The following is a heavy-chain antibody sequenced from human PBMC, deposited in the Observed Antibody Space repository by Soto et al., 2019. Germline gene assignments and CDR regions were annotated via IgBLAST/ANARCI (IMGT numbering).Heavy chain of an antibody. CDR3: ARDLRTLLKYYYDSSGNDY. CDR1: GYTFTSYG. J-gene: IGHJ4*02. CDR2: ISAYNGNT. Sequence: AASVKVSCKASGYTFTSYGISWVRQAPGQGLEWMGWISAYNGNTNYAQKLQGRVTMTTDTSTSTAYMELRSLRSDDTAVYYCARDLRTLLKYYYDSSGNDYWGQGTLVTVSS. D-gene: IGHD3-22*01. V-gene: IGHV1-18*01.